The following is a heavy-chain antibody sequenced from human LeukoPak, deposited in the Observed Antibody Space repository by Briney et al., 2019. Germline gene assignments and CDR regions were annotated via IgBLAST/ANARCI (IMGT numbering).Heavy chain of an antibody. D-gene: IGHD3-10*01. CDR3: ARHDSYGSVNWFDP. J-gene: IGHJ5*02. CDR2: IYYSGST. CDR1: GGSISSSDYY. Sequence: SETLSLTCTVSGGSISSSDYYWGWIRQPPGKGLEWVGSIYYSGSTYYNPSLKSRITISVDTSKNQFSLDLSSVTAADTAVYYCARHDSYGSVNWFDPWGQGTLVTVSS. V-gene: IGHV4-39*01.